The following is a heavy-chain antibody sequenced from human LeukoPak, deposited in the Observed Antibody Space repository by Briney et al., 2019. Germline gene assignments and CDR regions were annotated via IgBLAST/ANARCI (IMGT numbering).Heavy chain of an antibody. CDR2: ITASGGNT. CDR3: AKGNGYSYGRYYFDY. D-gene: IGHD5-18*01. Sequence: GGSLRLSCAASGFTFSSYAMGWVRQAPGKGLEWVSAITASGGNTYYADSVKGRFTISRDSSKNTLYLQVNSLRAEDTAVYYCAKGNGYSYGRYYFDYWGQGTLVTVSS. CDR1: GFTFSSYA. J-gene: IGHJ4*02. V-gene: IGHV3-23*01.